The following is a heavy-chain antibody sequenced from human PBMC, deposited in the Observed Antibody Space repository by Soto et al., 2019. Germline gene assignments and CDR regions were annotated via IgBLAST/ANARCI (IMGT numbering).Heavy chain of an antibody. J-gene: IGHJ6*02. CDR1: GFTFSSYG. V-gene: IGHV3-33*01. CDR2: IWYDGSNK. D-gene: IGHD2-2*01. Sequence: QVQLVESWGGVVQPGRSLRLSCAASGFTFSSYGMHWVRQAPGKGLEWVAVIWYDGSNKYYADSVKGRFTISRDNSKNTLYLQMNSLRAEDTAVYYCARDLELPAAISYYGMDVWGQGTTVTVSS. CDR3: ARDLELPAAISYYGMDV.